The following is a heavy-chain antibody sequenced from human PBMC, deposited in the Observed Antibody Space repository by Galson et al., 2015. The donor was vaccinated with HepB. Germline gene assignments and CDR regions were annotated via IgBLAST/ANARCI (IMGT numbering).Heavy chain of an antibody. D-gene: IGHD4-23*01. Sequence: ETLSLTCAVYGGSFSGYYWSWIRQPPGKGLEWIGEINHSGSTNYNPSLKSRVTISVDTSKNQFSLKLSSVTAADTAVYYCATPYEDGGKGSGYWGQGTLVTVSS. CDR2: INHSGST. J-gene: IGHJ4*02. CDR3: ATPYEDGGKGSGY. CDR1: GGSFSGYY. V-gene: IGHV4-34*01.